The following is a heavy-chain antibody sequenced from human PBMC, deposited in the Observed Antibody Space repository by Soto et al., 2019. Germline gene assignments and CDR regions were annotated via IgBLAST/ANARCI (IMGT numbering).Heavy chain of an antibody. Sequence: ASVKVSCKASGYTFTSYGISWVRQAPGQGLEWMGIISPNNGSTSYAQKFQGRVTMTKDTSTSTVYMELSSLRSEDTAVYYCARVYCSGGSCPWGQGTLVTVSS. V-gene: IGHV1-18*01. D-gene: IGHD2-15*01. CDR2: ISPNNGST. CDR3: ARVYCSGGSCP. J-gene: IGHJ5*02. CDR1: GYTFTSYG.